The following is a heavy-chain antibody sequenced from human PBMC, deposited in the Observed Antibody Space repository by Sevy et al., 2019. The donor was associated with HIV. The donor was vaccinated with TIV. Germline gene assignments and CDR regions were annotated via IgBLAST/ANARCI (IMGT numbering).Heavy chain of an antibody. Sequence: GGSLRLSCAASGFTFSSYAMHWVRQAPGKGLEWVAVISYDGSNKYYADSVKGRFTISRDNSKNTLSLQMNSLRAEDTAVYYCARDQHDYGGNLRTGWFDPWGQGTLVTVSS. J-gene: IGHJ5*02. CDR3: ARDQHDYGGNLRTGWFDP. D-gene: IGHD4-17*01. CDR1: GFTFSSYA. CDR2: ISYDGSNK. V-gene: IGHV3-30-3*01.